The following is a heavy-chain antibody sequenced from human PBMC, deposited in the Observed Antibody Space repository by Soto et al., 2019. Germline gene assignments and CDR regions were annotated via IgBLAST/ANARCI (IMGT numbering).Heavy chain of an antibody. V-gene: IGHV4-59*02. CDR3: ASGGNWFDP. Sequence: KPSETLSLTCNVSGGSVSNYYWTWIRQSPEKGLEWIAYMYYNGNINYNPSLKSRVTISIDTSKNQFSLTLKSVTAADTAVYYCASGGNWFDPWGQGIQVTVSS. CDR1: GGSVSNYY. J-gene: IGHJ5*02. CDR2: MYYNGNI. D-gene: IGHD3-16*01.